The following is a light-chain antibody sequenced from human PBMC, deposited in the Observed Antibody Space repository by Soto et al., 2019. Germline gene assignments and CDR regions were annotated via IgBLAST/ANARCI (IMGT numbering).Light chain of an antibody. Sequence: DIALTQSPSFLSASVGDRVTITCRASQGISTNLAWYQQKPEQAPKLLISAASTLQSGVPSRFSGSGSGTEFTLTISSLQPEDFATYYCQQLNSYPQTFGQGTKLELK. CDR3: QQLNSYPQT. CDR2: AAS. J-gene: IGKJ2*01. CDR1: QGISTN. V-gene: IGKV1-9*01.